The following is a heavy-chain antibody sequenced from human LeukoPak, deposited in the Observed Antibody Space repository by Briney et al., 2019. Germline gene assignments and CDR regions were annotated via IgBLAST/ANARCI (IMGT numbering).Heavy chain of an antibody. CDR3: TTDPPQGIVVVPAAMTH. V-gene: IGHV3-23*01. D-gene: IGHD2-2*01. J-gene: IGHJ4*02. Sequence: TGGSLRLSCAASGFTFSSYAMTWVRQAPGKGLEWVATITGRSDETNYADSVKGRFTISRDNSKNTLYLQMNSLKTEDTAVYYCTTDPPQGIVVVPAAMTHWGQGTLVTVSS. CDR1: GFTFSSYA. CDR2: ITGRSDET.